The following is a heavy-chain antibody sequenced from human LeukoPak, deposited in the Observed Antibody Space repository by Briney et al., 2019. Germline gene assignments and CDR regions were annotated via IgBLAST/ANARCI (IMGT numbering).Heavy chain of an antibody. CDR2: IIPIFGTA. CDR3: ARVDLVVPAAVRNWFDP. V-gene: IGHV1-69*05. J-gene: IGHJ5*02. D-gene: IGHD2-2*01. CDR1: GGTFSSYA. Sequence: GASVKVSCKASGGTFSSYAISWVRQAPGQGLEWMGGIIPIFGTANYAQKFQGRVTITTDESTSTAYMELSSLRSDDTAVYYCARVDLVVPAAVRNWFDPWGQGTLVTVSS.